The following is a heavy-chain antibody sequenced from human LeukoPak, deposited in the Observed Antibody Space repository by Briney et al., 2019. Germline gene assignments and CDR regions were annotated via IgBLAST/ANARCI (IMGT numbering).Heavy chain of an antibody. J-gene: IGHJ2*01. CDR2: ISPSGST. CDR3: ATDYGGNSGWYFDL. V-gene: IGHV4-4*08. D-gene: IGHD4-23*01. CDR1: GGSISSYY. Sequence: NPSETLSLTCTVSGGSISSYYWSWIRQPPGKGLEWIGYISPSGSTNYNPSLKSRVTISVDTSKRHISLRLTSVTAADTAVYYCATDYGGNSGWYFDLWGRGTLVTVSS.